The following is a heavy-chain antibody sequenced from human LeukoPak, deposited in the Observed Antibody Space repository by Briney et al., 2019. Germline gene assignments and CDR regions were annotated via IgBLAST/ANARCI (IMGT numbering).Heavy chain of an antibody. CDR2: IYYSGST. CDR3: ARYIVVVPAAISAEDYYYYMDV. Sequence: SETLSLTCTVSGGSISSHYWSWIRQPPGKGLEWIGYIYYSGSTNYNPSLKSRVTISVDTSKNQFSLKLSSVTAADTAVYYCARYIVVVPAAISAEDYYYYMDVWGKGTTVTVSS. CDR1: GGSISSHY. J-gene: IGHJ6*03. D-gene: IGHD2-2*01. V-gene: IGHV4-59*08.